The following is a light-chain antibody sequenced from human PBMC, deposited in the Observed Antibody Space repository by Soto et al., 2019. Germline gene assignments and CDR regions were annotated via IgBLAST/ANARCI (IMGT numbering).Light chain of an antibody. J-gene: IGKJ2*01. CDR1: QDISNY. CDR3: QQYDNLLGYT. Sequence: DIQMTQSPSSLSASVGDRVTITCQASQDISNYLNWYQQKPGKAPKLLIYDASNLETGVPSRFSGSGSGTDFTFTISSLQPEDIETYYCQQYDNLLGYTFGQGTKLEIK. V-gene: IGKV1-33*01. CDR2: DAS.